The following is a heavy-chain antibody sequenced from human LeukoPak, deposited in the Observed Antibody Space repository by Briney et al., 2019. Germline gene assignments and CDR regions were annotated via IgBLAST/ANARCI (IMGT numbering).Heavy chain of an antibody. V-gene: IGHV2-5*01. J-gene: IGHJ4*02. CDR1: GFSLSTSGRG. D-gene: IGHD1-14*01. Sequence: SGPTLVKPTQTLTLTCTFSGFSLSTSGRGVGWVRQPPGKALEWLGLLYWNDDKRYSPSLKSRLTITKDTSENQVVLTMTNMDPVDTATYYCAHRVGYYFDYWGQGTLVTVSS. CDR2: LYWNDDK. CDR3: AHRVGYYFDY.